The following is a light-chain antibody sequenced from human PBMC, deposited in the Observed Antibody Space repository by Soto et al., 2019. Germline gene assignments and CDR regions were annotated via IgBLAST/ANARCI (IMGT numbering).Light chain of an antibody. J-gene: IGKJ5*01. Sequence: EIVLTQSPATLSLSPGERATLSCRASQSVSSYLAWYQQKPGQAPRLLIYDASNRATGIPARFSGSGSGTDFTLTISSLEPEDVAVYYCQQRSNWPPGLTFGQGTRLEIK. CDR3: QQRSNWPPGLT. V-gene: IGKV3-11*01. CDR2: DAS. CDR1: QSVSSY.